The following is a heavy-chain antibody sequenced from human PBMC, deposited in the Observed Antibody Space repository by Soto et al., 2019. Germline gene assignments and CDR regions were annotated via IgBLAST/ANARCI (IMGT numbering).Heavy chain of an antibody. D-gene: IGHD6-19*01. CDR3: ARVAGYYFDY. J-gene: IGHJ4*02. CDR2: IYHSGST. Sequence: TGLEWIGEIYHSGSTNYNPSLKSRVTISVDKSKNQFSLKLSSVTAADTAVYYCARVAGYYFDYLGQGTLVTVS. V-gene: IGHV4-4*02.